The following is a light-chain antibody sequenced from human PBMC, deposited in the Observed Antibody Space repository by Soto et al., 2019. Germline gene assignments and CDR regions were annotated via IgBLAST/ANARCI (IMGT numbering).Light chain of an antibody. Sequence: EIVLTQSPVTLSLSPGERATLSCRASQSVSSTSLAWYQQKPGQAPRLLIYDASNRATGIPARFSGSGSGTDFTLTISSLEPEDFAVYYCQQRSNWLTFGGGTKVDIK. CDR3: QQRSNWLT. CDR1: QSVSSTS. V-gene: IGKV3D-20*02. CDR2: DAS. J-gene: IGKJ4*01.